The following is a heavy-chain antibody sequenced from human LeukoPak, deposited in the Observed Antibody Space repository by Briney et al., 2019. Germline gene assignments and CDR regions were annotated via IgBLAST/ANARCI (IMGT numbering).Heavy chain of an antibody. CDR1: GFTFSRYA. CDR3: AKGEGLLGFGADYYYYYGMDV. CDR2: ISGSGGST. V-gene: IGHV3-23*01. Sequence: GGSLRLSCAASGFTFSRYAMSWVRQAPGKGLEWVSAISGSGGSTYYADSVKGRFTISRDNSKNTLYLQMNSLRAEDTAVYYCAKGEGLLGFGADYYYYYGMDVWGKGTTVTVSS. J-gene: IGHJ6*04. D-gene: IGHD3-10*01.